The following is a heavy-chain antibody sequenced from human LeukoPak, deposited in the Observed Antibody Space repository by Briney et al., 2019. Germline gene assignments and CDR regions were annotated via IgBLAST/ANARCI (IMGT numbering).Heavy chain of an antibody. CDR2: ISYDGDNK. V-gene: IGHV3-30-3*01. CDR3: AKGIMQIGYCTNGVCYKVHGTPYYYYYGMDV. Sequence: GGSLRLSCAASGFTFSYHTMHWVRQAPGKGLEWVAVISYDGDNKYYADSVKGRFTISRDNSKNTLYLQMNSLRAEDTAVYYCAKGIMQIGYCTNGVCYKVHGTPYYYYYGMDVWGQGTTVTVSS. J-gene: IGHJ6*02. D-gene: IGHD2-8*01. CDR1: GFTFSYHT.